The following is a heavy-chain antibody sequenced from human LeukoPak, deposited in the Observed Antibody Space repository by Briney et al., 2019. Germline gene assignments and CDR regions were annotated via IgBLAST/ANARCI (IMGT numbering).Heavy chain of an antibody. J-gene: IGHJ4*02. CDR2: INPNSGGT. V-gene: IGHV1-2*02. Sequence: ASVKVSCKASGYTFTGYYMHWVRQAPGQGLEWMGWINPNSGGTNYAQKFQGRVTMTRDTSISTAYMELSRLRSDDTAVYYCARVFRIAAAEPFDYWGQGTLVTVSS. D-gene: IGHD6-13*01. CDR1: GYTFTGYY. CDR3: ARVFRIAAAEPFDY.